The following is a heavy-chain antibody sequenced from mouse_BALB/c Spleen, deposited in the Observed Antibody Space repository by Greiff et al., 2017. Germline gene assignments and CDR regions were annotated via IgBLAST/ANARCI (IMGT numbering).Heavy chain of an antibody. CDR1: GFSLTDYG. CDR2: IWGGGST. D-gene: IGHD2-14*01. V-gene: IGHV2-6-5*01. Sequence: VMLVESGPGLVAPSQSLSITCTVSGFSLTDYGVSWIRQPPGKGLEWLGVIWGGGSTYYNSALKSRLSISKDNSKSQVFLKMNSLQTDDTAMYYCAKQTSYVLYAMDYWGQGTSVTVSS. CDR3: AKQTSYVLYAMDY. J-gene: IGHJ4*01.